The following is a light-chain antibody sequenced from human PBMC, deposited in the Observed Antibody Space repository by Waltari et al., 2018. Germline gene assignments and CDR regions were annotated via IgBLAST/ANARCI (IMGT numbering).Light chain of an antibody. Sequence: QSVLTQPPSASGTPGQRVTISCSGSSSNIGNNYLYWHQQPPGTAPKLLISANDQRPSGVPDRFSGSKSGTSASLAISGLRSEDEADYYCAAWDDSLGVWTFGGGTKLTVL. V-gene: IGLV1-47*01. CDR2: AND. CDR3: AAWDDSLGVWT. CDR1: SSNIGNNY. J-gene: IGLJ2*01.